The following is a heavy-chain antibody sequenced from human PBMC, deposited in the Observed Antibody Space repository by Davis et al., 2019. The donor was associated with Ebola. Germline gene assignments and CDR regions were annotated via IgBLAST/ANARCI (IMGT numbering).Heavy chain of an antibody. V-gene: IGHV4-34*01. CDR3: AGGHRYCSSTSCTAAQYYYYYYGMDV. J-gene: IGHJ6*02. Sequence: MPSETLSLTCAVYGGSFSGYYWSWIRQPPGKGLEWIGEINHSGSTNYNPSLKSRVTISVDTSKNQFSLKLSSVTAADTAVYYCAGGHRYCSSTSCTAAQYYYYYYGMDVWGQGTTVTVSS. CDR2: INHSGST. CDR1: GGSFSGYY. D-gene: IGHD2-2*01.